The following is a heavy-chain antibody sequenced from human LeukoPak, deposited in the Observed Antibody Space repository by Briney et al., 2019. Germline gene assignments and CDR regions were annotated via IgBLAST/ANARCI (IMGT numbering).Heavy chain of an antibody. V-gene: IGHV3-7*01. Sequence: GGSLRLSCAASGFTFSSYWMSWVRQAPGKGLEWVANIKQDGSEKYYVDSVKGRFTISRDNAKNSLYLQMNSLRAEDTAVYYCARGKVGATPFYYMDVWGKGTKVTVSS. CDR2: IKQDGSEK. J-gene: IGHJ6*03. D-gene: IGHD1-26*01. CDR1: GFTFSSYW. CDR3: ARGKVGATPFYYMDV.